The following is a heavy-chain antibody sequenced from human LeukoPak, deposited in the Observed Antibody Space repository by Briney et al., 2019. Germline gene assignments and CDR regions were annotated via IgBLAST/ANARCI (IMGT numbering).Heavy chain of an antibody. CDR2: INHSGST. CDR1: GGSFSGYY. V-gene: IGHV4-34*01. Sequence: SETLSLTCAVYGGSFSGYYWSWIRQPPGKGLEWIGEINHSGSTNYNPSLKSRVTISVDTSKNQFSLKLSSVTAADTAVYYCARDSHDIVVVPAAPRHDYGMDVWGQGTTVTVSS. J-gene: IGHJ6*02. CDR3: ARDSHDIVVVPAAPRHDYGMDV. D-gene: IGHD2-2*01.